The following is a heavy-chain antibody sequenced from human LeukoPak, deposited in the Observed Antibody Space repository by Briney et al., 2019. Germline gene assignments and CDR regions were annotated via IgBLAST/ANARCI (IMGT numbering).Heavy chain of an antibody. D-gene: IGHD6-13*01. Sequence: ASVKVSCKASGYTFTSYAMNWVRQAPGQGLEWMGIINPSGGSTSYAQKFQGRVTMTRDTSTSTVYMELSSLRSEDTAVYYCARAAAAGDRLDYWGQGTLVTVSS. J-gene: IGHJ4*02. CDR2: INPSGGST. V-gene: IGHV1-46*01. CDR1: GYTFTSYA. CDR3: ARAAAAGDRLDY.